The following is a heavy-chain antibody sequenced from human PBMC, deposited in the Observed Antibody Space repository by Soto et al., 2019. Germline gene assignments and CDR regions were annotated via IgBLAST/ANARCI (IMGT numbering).Heavy chain of an antibody. CDR3: APHPGVRSSSFGHTSNWFDP. V-gene: IGHV3-23*01. D-gene: IGHD3-16*01. CDR1: GITFSNYA. CDR2: ISGSGGGT. J-gene: IGHJ5*02. Sequence: EVQLLESGGDLVQPGGSLRLSCAVSGITFSNYAMSWVRQAPGKGLEWVSAISGSGGGTYYADSVKGRFTISRDNSKNTLYLQMNSLRAEDTAVYYCAPHPGVRSSSFGHTSNWFDPWGQGTRVTVSP.